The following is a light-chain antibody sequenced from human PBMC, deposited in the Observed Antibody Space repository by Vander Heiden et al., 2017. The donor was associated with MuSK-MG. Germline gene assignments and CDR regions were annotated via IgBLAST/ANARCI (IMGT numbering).Light chain of an antibody. CDR1: QHVGDC. J-gene: IGKJ4*01. V-gene: IGKV3-11*01. CDR2: GAS. CDR3: RQCDSRPLS. Sequence: EVVLTQSPRTLSSSAGETATLSGRASQHVGDCLAGYKQKPGQAPRLLISGASNRAPDIPRRFSGSGSGTAFTLTILSLHSEDFALYFCRQCDSRPLSFGGGTNV.